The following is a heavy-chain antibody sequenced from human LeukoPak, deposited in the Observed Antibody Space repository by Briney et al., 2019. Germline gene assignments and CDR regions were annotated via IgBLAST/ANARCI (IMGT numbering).Heavy chain of an antibody. CDR3: AKGEGYCGGGTCYRYFDS. V-gene: IGHV3-23*01. Sequence: RGSLRLSCAASGFTFSSYPTSWVRQAPGKGLEWVSIISTDSTYTFYAHSVKGRFTISRDNSKDTLYLQMSSLRVEDTAVYFCAKGEGYCGGGTCYRYFDSWGQGTLVTVSS. CDR2: ISTDSTYT. J-gene: IGHJ4*02. D-gene: IGHD2-15*01. CDR1: GFTFSSYP.